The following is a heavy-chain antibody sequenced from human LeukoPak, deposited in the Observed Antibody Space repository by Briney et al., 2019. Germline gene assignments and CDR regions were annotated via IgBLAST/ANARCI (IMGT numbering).Heavy chain of an antibody. D-gene: IGHD2-15*01. V-gene: IGHV4-59*01. CDR2: IYYGGST. CDR3: AGQYCSGGSCQLDY. J-gene: IGHJ4*02. CDR1: GGSISSYY. Sequence: SETLSLTCTVSGGSISSYYWSWIRQPPGKGLEWIGYIYYGGSTNYNPSLKSRVTISVDTSKNQFSLKLSSVTAADTAVYYCAGQYCSGGSCQLDYWGQGTLVTVSS.